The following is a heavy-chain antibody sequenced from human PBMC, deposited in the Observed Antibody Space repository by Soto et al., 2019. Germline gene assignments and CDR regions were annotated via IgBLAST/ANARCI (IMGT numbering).Heavy chain of an antibody. CDR1: GFTFSSYW. J-gene: IGHJ4*02. CDR3: ARAQTSGWYVSY. D-gene: IGHD6-19*01. CDR2: IKQDGSEK. Sequence: GGSLRLSCAASGFTFSSYWMSWVRQAPGKGLEWVANIKQDGSEKYYVDSVKGRFTVSRDNAKNSLYLQMNSLRVDDTAVYYCARAQTSGWYVSYWGQGTLVTVS. V-gene: IGHV3-7*01.